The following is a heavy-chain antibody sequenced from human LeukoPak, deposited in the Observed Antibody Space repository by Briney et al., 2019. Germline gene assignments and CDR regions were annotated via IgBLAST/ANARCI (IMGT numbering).Heavy chain of an antibody. D-gene: IGHD3-10*01. V-gene: IGHV1-46*01. CDR1: GYTFTSNY. CDR2: ISPSGGST. Sequence: ASVKVSCKAFGYTFTSNYMHWVRQAPGQGPEWMGVISPSGGSTTYAQKFQGRVTLTRDMSTSTDYLELSSLRSEDTAVYYCARDGSGSYYNVESWFDPWGQGTLVTVSS. J-gene: IGHJ5*02. CDR3: ARDGSGSYYNVESWFDP.